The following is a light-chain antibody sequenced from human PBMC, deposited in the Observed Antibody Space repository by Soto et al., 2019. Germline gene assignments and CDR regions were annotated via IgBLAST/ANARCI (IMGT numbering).Light chain of an antibody. J-gene: IGLJ3*02. CDR3: CSYAGSTDVL. CDR2: EGN. CDR1: SSEVGCYKF. V-gene: IGLV2-23*01. Sequence: QSALPQPASVPGSPGQSITISCTGTSSEVGCYKFVSWYQQHPGKVPKLMSYEGNQRPSGVSNRFSGSRSGNTAALKISGLQAEDEDDYYCCSYAGSTDVLFGGGTALTVL.